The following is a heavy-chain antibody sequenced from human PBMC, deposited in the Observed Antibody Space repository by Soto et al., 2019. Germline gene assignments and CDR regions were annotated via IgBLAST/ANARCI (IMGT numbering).Heavy chain of an antibody. CDR1: GGPVSSSTYS. D-gene: IGHD3-10*01. CDR2: IFYGGTP. J-gene: IGHJ4*02. CDR3: ARHDGHVPNY. Sequence: QLQLQESGPGLVKTSETLSLTCIVSGGPVSSSTYSWGWIRQSPGKGLEWIGNIFYGGTPFYNPSFRSRVSISVDTPRNQYSLRLSSVTAADTAVYYCARHDGHVPNYWGQGTLVAVSS. V-gene: IGHV4-39*01.